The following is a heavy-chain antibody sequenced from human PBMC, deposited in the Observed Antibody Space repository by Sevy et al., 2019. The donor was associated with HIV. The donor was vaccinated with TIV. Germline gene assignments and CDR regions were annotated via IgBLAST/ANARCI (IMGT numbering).Heavy chain of an antibody. CDR2: IYYSGRT. V-gene: IGHV4-30-4*01. CDR3: ARDQYYYDSSGYYVLPRYYFDY. CDR1: GGSISNGDYY. J-gene: IGHJ4*02. Sequence: SETLSLTCIVSGGSISNGDYYWSWIRQPPGKGLEWIGYIYYSGRTNYNPSLKSRVTISVDTSKNQFSLNLSSVTAADTAVYYCARDQYYYDSSGYYVLPRYYFDYWGQGTLVTVSS. D-gene: IGHD3-22*01.